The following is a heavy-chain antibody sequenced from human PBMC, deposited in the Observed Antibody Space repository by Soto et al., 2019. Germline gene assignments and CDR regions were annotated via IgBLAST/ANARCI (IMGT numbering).Heavy chain of an antibody. Sequence: ASVKVSCKASGYTFTSYGISWVRQAPGQGLEWMGWISAYNGNTNYAQKLQGRVTMTTDTSTSTAYMELRSLRSDDTAVYYRARVDRTKYYMDVWGKGTTVTVSS. CDR2: ISAYNGNT. CDR1: GYTFTSYG. V-gene: IGHV1-18*01. J-gene: IGHJ6*03. CDR3: ARVDRTKYYMDV.